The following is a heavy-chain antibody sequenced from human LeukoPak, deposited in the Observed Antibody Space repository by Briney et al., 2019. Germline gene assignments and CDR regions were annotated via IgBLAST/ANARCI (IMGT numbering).Heavy chain of an antibody. CDR2: IYYSGST. V-gene: IGHV4-59*08. CDR3: ATPRFGELFLNY. CDR1: GGSISSYY. Sequence: PSETLSLTCTVSGGSISSYYWSWIRQPPGKGLEWIGYIYYSGSTNYNPSLKSRVTISVDTSKNQFSLKLSSVTAADTAVYYCATPRFGELFLNYWGQGTLVTVSS. D-gene: IGHD3-10*02. J-gene: IGHJ4*02.